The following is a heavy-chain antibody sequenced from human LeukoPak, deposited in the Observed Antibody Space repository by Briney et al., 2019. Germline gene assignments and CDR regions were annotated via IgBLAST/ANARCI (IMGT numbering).Heavy chain of an antibody. J-gene: IGHJ4*02. Sequence: GGSLRLSCAASGFTFTSHTMNWVRQAPGKGLEWVSSIGIDTITIYYADSVKGRFTISRDNTKNSLYLQMSSLRADDTAVYYCARRSIAARGDRFDYWGQGTLVTVSS. D-gene: IGHD6-6*01. CDR3: ARRSIAARGDRFDY. CDR1: GFTFTSHT. CDR2: IGIDTITI. V-gene: IGHV3-21*04.